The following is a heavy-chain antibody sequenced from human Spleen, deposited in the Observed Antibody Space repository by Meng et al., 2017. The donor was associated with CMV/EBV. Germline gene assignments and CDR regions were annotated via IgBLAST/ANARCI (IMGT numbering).Heavy chain of an antibody. D-gene: IGHD1-26*01. Sequence: GESLKISCAASGFTFSSYAMSWVRQAPGKGLEWVSHNSGSGGITHSADSVKGRFTISRDNSKNILYLQVNSLRVEDKAVYYCAKGGGATAYYYGMDVWGQGTTVTVSS. J-gene: IGHJ6*02. V-gene: IGHV3-23*01. CDR1: GFTFSSYA. CDR2: NSGSGGIT. CDR3: AKGGGATAYYYGMDV.